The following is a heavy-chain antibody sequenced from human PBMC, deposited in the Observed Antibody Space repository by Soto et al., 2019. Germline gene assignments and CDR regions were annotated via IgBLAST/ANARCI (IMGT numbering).Heavy chain of an antibody. Sequence: PSETLSLTCTVSGGSIKSGSYSWGWIRQPPGKGLEWIGYVYHSGRTSYNPSLKSRVSISIDTSKNQFSLNLNSVTAADTAVYFCARDFAYFDSWGQGTLVTVSS. CDR3: ARDFAYFDS. J-gene: IGHJ4*02. V-gene: IGHV4-61*05. D-gene: IGHD3-3*01. CDR2: VYHSGRT. CDR1: GGSIKSGSYS.